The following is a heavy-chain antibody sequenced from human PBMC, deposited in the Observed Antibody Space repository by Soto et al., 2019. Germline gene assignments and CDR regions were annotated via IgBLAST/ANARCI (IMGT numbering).Heavy chain of an antibody. CDR2: IYYSGST. CDR3: AREYESSPTD. D-gene: IGHD6-13*01. J-gene: IGHJ4*02. Sequence: QLQVQESGPGLVKPSETLSLTCTVSGGSISTSSYHWAWIRQPPGKGLEWIASIYYSGSTYYNPSLXGXAXIXXDTSKNQFSLKLTSVTAADTAVYYCAREYESSPTDWGQGTLVTVSS. V-gene: IGHV4-39*02. CDR1: GGSISTSSYH.